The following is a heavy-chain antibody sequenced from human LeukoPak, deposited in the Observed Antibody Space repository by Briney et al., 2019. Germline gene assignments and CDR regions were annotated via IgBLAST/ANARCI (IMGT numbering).Heavy chain of an antibody. V-gene: IGHV4-39*01. Sequence: SETLSLTCTVSGGSISSSNYYWGWLRQPPGKGLEWIGSIDDSGGTYYNPSLKRRVNISVDTSKNQFSLKLSSVTAADTAVYYCARPLYCSSTSCHAGGHYYMDVWGKGTTVTVAS. D-gene: IGHD2-2*01. CDR1: GGSISSSNYY. J-gene: IGHJ6*03. CDR2: IDDSGGT. CDR3: ARPLYCSSTSCHAGGHYYMDV.